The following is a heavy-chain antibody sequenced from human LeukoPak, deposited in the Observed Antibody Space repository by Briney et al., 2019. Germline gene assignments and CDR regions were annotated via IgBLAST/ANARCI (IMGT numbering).Heavy chain of an antibody. CDR2: IYYSGST. J-gene: IGHJ6*03. CDR3: ARDSVVVPAANIMDV. Sequence: SETLSLTCTVSGGSISSYYWSWIRQPPGKGLEWIGYIYYSGSTNYNPSLKSRVTMSVDTSKNQFSLKLSSVTAADTAVYYCARDSVVVPAANIMDVWGKGTTVTVSS. CDR1: GGSISSYY. V-gene: IGHV4-59*12. D-gene: IGHD2-2*01.